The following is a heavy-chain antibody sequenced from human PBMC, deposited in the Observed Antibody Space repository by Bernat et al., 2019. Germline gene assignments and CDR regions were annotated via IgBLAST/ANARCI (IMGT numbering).Heavy chain of an antibody. V-gene: IGHV3-7*03. CDR3: ARAGYTSGWYVS. CDR2: IKQDGSEK. D-gene: IGHD6-19*01. CDR1: GFTFRTYW. J-gene: IGHJ5*01. Sequence: EVQLVESGGGLVQPGGSLRLSCEASGFTFRTYWMAWVRQAPGKGLEWVANIKQDGSEKNYVDSVKGRFTISRDNAKNSVYMQMDTLRGEDTAVYYFARAGYTSGWYVSWGQGTLVTVSS.